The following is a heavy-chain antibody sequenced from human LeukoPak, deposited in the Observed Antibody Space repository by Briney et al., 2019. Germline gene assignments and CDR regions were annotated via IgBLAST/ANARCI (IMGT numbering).Heavy chain of an antibody. CDR1: GYTFTGYY. V-gene: IGHV1-2*02. Sequence: ASVKVSCKASGYTFTGYYMHWVRQAPGQGLEWMGWINPNSGGTNYAQKFQGRVTMTRDTSISTAYMELSRLRSDDTAVYYCARQLGIKAVPLDYWGQGTLVTVSS. CDR3: ARQLGIKAVPLDY. J-gene: IGHJ4*02. CDR2: INPNSGGT. D-gene: IGHD7-27*01.